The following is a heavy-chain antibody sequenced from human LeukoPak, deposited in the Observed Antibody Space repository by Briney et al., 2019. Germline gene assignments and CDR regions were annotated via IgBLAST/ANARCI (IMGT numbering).Heavy chain of an antibody. Sequence: PSETLSLTCAVYGGSFSGYYWSWIRQPPGKGLEWIGETNHSGSTNYNPSLKSRVTISVDTSKNQFSLKLSSVTAADTAVYYCARGRYSSSSRGYFDYWGQGTLVTVSS. J-gene: IGHJ4*02. CDR1: GGSFSGYY. V-gene: IGHV4-34*01. D-gene: IGHD6-6*01. CDR2: TNHSGST. CDR3: ARGRYSSSSRGYFDY.